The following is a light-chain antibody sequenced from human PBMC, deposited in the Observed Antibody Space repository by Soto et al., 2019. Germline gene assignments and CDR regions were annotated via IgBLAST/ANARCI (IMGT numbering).Light chain of an antibody. V-gene: IGKV3-20*01. CDR1: QSVSNNY. J-gene: IGKJ4*01. Sequence: EIVLTQSPGTPSLSPVERATLSCRASQSVSNNYLAWYQQKPGQAPRLLIYGASSRATGIPDRFSGSESGTDFTLTISRLEPEDFAVYYCQQYGSSPLTFGGGTKVDIK. CDR3: QQYGSSPLT. CDR2: GAS.